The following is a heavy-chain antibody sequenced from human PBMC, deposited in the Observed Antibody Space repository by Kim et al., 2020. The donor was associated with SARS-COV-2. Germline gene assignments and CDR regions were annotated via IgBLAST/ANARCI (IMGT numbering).Heavy chain of an antibody. J-gene: IGHJ4*02. CDR1: GFTFSTYS. CDR2: LNSNSKHI. Sequence: GGSLRLSCAASGFTFSTYSMNWVRQAPGKGLEWVSSLNSNSKHIHYADSVKGRFTISRDNARNSVYLQLNSLRAEDTAIYYCAREATEAFDYWGQGTLVTVSS. CDR3: AREATEAFDY. V-gene: IGHV3-21*01.